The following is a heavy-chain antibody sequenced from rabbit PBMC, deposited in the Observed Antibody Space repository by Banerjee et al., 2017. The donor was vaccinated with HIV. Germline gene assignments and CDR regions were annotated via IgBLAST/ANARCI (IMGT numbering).Heavy chain of an antibody. J-gene: IGHJ4*01. Sequence: QEQLVESGGGLGQPEGSLTLTCTASGFSFSGNYYMCWFRQAPGKGPEWIACIYAGSSGSSHYATWAKGRFTISKTSSTTVTLQMTSLTAADTATYFCARDLAGVTGWNFGLWGPGTLVTVS. V-gene: IGHV1S45*01. CDR2: IYAGSSGSS. CDR3: ARDLAGVTGWNFGL. D-gene: IGHD4-1*01. CDR1: GFSFSGNYY.